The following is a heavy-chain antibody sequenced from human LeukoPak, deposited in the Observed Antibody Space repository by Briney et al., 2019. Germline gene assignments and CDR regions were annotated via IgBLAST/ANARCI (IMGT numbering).Heavy chain of an antibody. J-gene: IGHJ4*02. CDR1: GYTFTSYD. D-gene: IGHD2-2*01. CDR2: MNPNSGNT. V-gene: IGHV1-8*01. Sequence: ASVKVSCKASGYTFTSYDINWVRQATGQGLEWMGWMNPNSGNTGYAQKFQGRVTMTRDTSTSTVYMELSSLRSEDTAVYYCARVPAASYYFDYWGQGTLVTVSS. CDR3: ARVPAASYYFDY.